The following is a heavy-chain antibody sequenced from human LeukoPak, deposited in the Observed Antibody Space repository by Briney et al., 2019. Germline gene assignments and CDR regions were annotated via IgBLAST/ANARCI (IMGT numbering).Heavy chain of an antibody. Sequence: SETLSLTCSVSSGSISTSNYYWGWVRQPPGKALEWIGNIFYSGSTYYSPSLKSRVTISLDTSRNQFSLKLSSVTAADTAVYYCARGGGGWLQFGPLPDAFDIWGQGTMVTVSS. CDR3: ARGGGGWLQFGPLPDAFDI. D-gene: IGHD5-24*01. CDR1: SGSISTSNYY. V-gene: IGHV4-39*07. J-gene: IGHJ3*02. CDR2: IFYSGST.